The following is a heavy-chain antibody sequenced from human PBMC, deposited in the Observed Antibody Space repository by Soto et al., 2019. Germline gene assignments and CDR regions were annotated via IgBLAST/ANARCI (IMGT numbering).Heavy chain of an antibody. V-gene: IGHV4-61*01. J-gene: IGHJ6*02. CDR1: GGSVSSGSYY. D-gene: IGHD3-10*01. CDR2: IYYSGST. CDR3: ARDSSFGSGSYGMDV. Sequence: SETLSLACTGSGGSVSSGSYYWSWIRQPPGKGLEWIGYIYYSGSTNYNPSLKSRVTISVDTSKNQFSLKLSSVTAADTAVYYCARDSSFGSGSYGMDVWGQGTTVTVSS.